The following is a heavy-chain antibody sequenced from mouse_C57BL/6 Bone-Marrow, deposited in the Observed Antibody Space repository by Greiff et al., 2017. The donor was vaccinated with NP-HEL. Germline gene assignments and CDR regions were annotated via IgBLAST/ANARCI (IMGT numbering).Heavy chain of an antibody. J-gene: IGHJ4*01. Sequence: QVTLKVSGPGILQPSQTLSLTCSFSGFSLSTFGMGVGWIRQPSGKGLEWLAHIWWDDDQYYNPALKSRLTIYKDTSKTQVFLKIANVDTADTATYYCARMDYTLYYYAMDYWGQGTSVTVSS. V-gene: IGHV8-8*01. CDR1: GFSLSTFGMG. CDR2: IWWDDDQ. D-gene: IGHD2-12*01. CDR3: ARMDYTLYYYAMDY.